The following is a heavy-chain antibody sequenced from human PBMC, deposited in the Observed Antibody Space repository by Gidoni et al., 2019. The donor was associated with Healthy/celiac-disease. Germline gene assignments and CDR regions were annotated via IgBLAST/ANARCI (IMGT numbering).Heavy chain of an antibody. CDR2: IYYSGST. Sequence: GSGPGLVKPSETLSLTCTVSGGSISSYYWSWIRQPPGKGLEWIGYIYYSGSTNYNPSIKSRVTISVDTSKNQFSLKLSSVTAADTAVYYCAREGYYDSSDRLVDIWGQGTMVTVSS. V-gene: IGHV4-59*01. CDR3: AREGYYDSSDRLVDI. CDR1: GGSISSYY. D-gene: IGHD3-22*01. J-gene: IGHJ3*02.